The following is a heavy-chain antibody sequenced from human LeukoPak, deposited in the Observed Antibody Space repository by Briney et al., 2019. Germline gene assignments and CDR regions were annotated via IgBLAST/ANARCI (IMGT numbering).Heavy chain of an antibody. D-gene: IGHD4-17*01. CDR3: ARSDYGDLPYFDY. CDR1: GGSISSGTYY. V-gene: IGHV4-39*01. CDR2: IFYSGST. J-gene: IGHJ4*02. Sequence: SETLSLTCTVSGGSISSGTYYWGWIRQPPGRGLEWIGSIFYSGSTFYNPSLKSRVTISEDTSKNQFSLKLSSVTAADTAVYYCARSDYGDLPYFDYWGQGTLVTVSS.